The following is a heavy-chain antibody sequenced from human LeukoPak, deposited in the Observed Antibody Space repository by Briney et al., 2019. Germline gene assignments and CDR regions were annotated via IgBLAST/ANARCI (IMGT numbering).Heavy chain of an antibody. Sequence: ASVKVSCKASGYTFTSYDINWVRQATGQGLEWMGSMNPNSGNTGYAQKFQGRVTMTRNTSISTAYMELSSLRSEDTAVYYCARDTTPGYSYGSYYFDYWGQGTLVTVSS. V-gene: IGHV1-8*01. CDR3: ARDTTPGYSYGSYYFDY. J-gene: IGHJ4*02. CDR2: MNPNSGNT. D-gene: IGHD5-18*01. CDR1: GYTFTSYD.